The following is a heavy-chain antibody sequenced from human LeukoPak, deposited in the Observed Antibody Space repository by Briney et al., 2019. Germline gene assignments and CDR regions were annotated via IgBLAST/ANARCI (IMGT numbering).Heavy chain of an antibody. V-gene: IGHV4-30-4*01. Sequence: SETLSLTCTVSGGSISSGDYYWSWIRQPPGKGLEWIGYIYYSGSTYYNPSLKSRVTISVDTYKNQFSLKLSSVTAADTAVYYCVRLRPGSYFDYWGQGTLVTVSS. CDR3: VRLRPGSYFDY. CDR2: IYYSGST. CDR1: GGSISSGDYY. D-gene: IGHD5-12*01. J-gene: IGHJ4*02.